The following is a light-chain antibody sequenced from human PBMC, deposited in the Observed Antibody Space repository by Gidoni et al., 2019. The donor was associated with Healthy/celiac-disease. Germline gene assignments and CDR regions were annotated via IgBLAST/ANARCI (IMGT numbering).Light chain of an antibody. CDR3: QQYGSPST. CDR2: GAS. J-gene: IGKJ1*01. V-gene: IGKV3-20*01. Sequence: EIVLTQSPGTLSLSPGERATISCRASQSVSSSYLAWYQQKPGQAPRLLIYGASSRATGIPDRFSGSGSGTDFTLTISRLEPEDFAVYYCQQYGSPSTFGQGTKVEIK. CDR1: QSVSSSY.